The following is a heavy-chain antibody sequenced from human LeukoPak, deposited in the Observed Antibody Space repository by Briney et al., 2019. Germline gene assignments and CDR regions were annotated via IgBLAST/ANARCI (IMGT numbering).Heavy chain of an antibody. Sequence: PGGSLRLSCAASGFTFSSYATHWVRQAPGKGLEWVAVISYDGSNKYYADSVKGRFTISRDNSKDTLYLQMNSLRAEDTAVYYCARGGQLWSAYNWFDPWGQGTLVTVSS. V-gene: IGHV3-30-3*01. CDR1: GFTFSSYA. CDR2: ISYDGSNK. J-gene: IGHJ5*02. CDR3: ARGGQLWSAYNWFDP. D-gene: IGHD5-18*01.